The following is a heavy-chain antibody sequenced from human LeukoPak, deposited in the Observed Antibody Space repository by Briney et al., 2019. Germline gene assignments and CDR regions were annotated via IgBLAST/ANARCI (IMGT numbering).Heavy chain of an antibody. CDR2: IGGSGDST. V-gene: IGHV3-23*01. CDR1: GLTFSRCA. CDR3: AARPPIIVGGPFDY. D-gene: IGHD2/OR15-2a*01. J-gene: IGHJ4*02. Sequence: GGSLRLSCAASGLTFSRCAMGWVRLAPGKGLEWVSTIGGSGDSTYYAGSVKGRFTISRDHSKNTLYLQMNSLRAEDTAVYYCAARPPIIVGGPFDYWGQGILVTVSS.